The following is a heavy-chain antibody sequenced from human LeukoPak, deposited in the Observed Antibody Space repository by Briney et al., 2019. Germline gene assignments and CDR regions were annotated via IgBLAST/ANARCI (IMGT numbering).Heavy chain of an antibody. CDR3: ARSLSLVRGVIHYFDN. J-gene: IGHJ4*02. CDR1: GYTFPNYD. D-gene: IGHD3-10*01. Sequence: ASVKVSCKASGYTFPNYDINWVRQATGQGLEWMGWTNPDIGNTAYVQKFQGRVTMTRNTSISTAYMELSSLRSEDTAVYYCARSLSLVRGVIHYFDNWGQGTLVTVSS. CDR2: TNPDIGNT. V-gene: IGHV1-8*01.